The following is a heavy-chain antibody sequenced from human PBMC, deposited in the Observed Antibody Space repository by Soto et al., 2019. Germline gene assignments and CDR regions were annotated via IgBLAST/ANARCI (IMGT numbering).Heavy chain of an antibody. CDR1: GGSIGSGGYS. CDR3: AKSQGDYWYFDL. V-gene: IGHV4-30-2*01. CDR2: IYRGGST. Sequence: QLQLQESGSGLVKPSQTLSLTCAVSGGSIGSGGYSLTWIRQPPGKGLEWIGYIYRGGSTYSNPSLRSRVTVAIDKSKAQFSLKLSSVTAADTVVYYCAKSQGDYWYFDLGGRGTLVTVSS. D-gene: IGHD2-21*01. J-gene: IGHJ2*01.